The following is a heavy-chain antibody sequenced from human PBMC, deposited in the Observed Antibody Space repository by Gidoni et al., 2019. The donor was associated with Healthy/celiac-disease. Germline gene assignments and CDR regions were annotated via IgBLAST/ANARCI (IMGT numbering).Heavy chain of an antibody. Sequence: QLQLPESGPGLVKPSETLSLTCTVSGGSLSSSSYYWGWIRQPPGKGLEWIGSIYYSGSTYYNPSLKSRVTIAVDTSKNQFSLKLSSVTAADTAVYYWARLGYSGYDSPIDYWGQGTLVTVSS. D-gene: IGHD5-12*01. CDR3: ARLGYSGYDSPIDY. CDR2: IYYSGST. J-gene: IGHJ4*02. V-gene: IGHV4-39*01. CDR1: GGSLSSSSYY.